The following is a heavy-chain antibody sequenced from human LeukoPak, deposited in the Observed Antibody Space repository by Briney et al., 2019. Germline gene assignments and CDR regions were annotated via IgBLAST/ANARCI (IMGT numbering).Heavy chain of an antibody. J-gene: IGHJ5*02. CDR3: AKDHGYYDSSGPPSGS. D-gene: IGHD3-22*01. V-gene: IGHV3-23*01. Sequence: GGSLRLSCAASGFTFNNYALNWVRQAPGKGLEWVSAVSSDRSTYYADSVKGRFTISRDNSKNTLYLQMNSLRAEDTAVYYCAKDHGYYDSSGPPSGSWGQGTLVTVSS. CDR2: VSSDRST. CDR1: GFTFNNYA.